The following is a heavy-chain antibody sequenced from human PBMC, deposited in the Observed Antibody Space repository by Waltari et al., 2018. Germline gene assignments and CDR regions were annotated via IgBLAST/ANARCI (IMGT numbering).Heavy chain of an antibody. J-gene: IGHJ6*02. CDR2: INHNGNR. D-gene: IGHD2-15*01. CDR1: GGSFTGYY. CDR3: VRLEDCSGPGGNCYSGDSFALDV. Sequence: QVQLQQWGAGQLQPSETLSLTCAVYGGSFTGYYWGWIRQPPGKGLEWMGEINHNGNRNYHPSLRSRITMLLDTSRSQFSLKVDSVTAADTALYYCVRLEDCSGPGGNCYSGDSFALDVWGQGTTVTVSS. V-gene: IGHV4-34*02.